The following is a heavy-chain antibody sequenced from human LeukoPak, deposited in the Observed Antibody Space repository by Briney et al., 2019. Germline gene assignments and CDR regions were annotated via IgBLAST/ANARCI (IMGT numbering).Heavy chain of an antibody. CDR2: ISGSGGST. CDR3: TRAMYPASSVFDY. D-gene: IGHD3-10*02. CDR1: GFTFRTYA. J-gene: IGHJ4*02. Sequence: GGSLRLSCAPSGFTFRTYAISWVRQAPGRGLEWVSAISGSGGSTYYADSAKGRFTISRDNSKNTLYLQMNSLKTEDTAVYYCTRAMYPASSVFDYWGQGTLVTVSS. V-gene: IGHV3-23*01.